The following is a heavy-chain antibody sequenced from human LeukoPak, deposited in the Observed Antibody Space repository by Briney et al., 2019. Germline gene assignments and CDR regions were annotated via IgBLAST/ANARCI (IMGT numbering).Heavy chain of an antibody. CDR1: GFTFSSYA. CDR3: AKHSSDFWSGLDY. J-gene: IGHJ4*02. Sequence: PGGSLRLSCAASGFTFSSYAMSWVRQAPGKGLEWVSAISGSGGSTYYADSVKGRFTVSRDNSKNTLYLQMNSLRAEDTAVYYCAKHSSDFWSGLDYWGQGTLVTVSS. CDR2: ISGSGGST. D-gene: IGHD3-3*01. V-gene: IGHV3-23*01.